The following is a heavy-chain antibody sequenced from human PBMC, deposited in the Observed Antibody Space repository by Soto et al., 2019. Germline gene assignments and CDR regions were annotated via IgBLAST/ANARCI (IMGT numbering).Heavy chain of an antibody. V-gene: IGHV4-39*01. D-gene: IGHD3-3*01. CDR1: GGSISSSSYY. Sequence: SETLSLTCTVSGGSISSSSYYWGWIRQPPGKGLEWIGSFYYSGSTYYSPSLKSRVTISVDTSKNQFSLKLSSVTAADTAVYYCARPQNYDFWSGYQTYNWFDPWGQGTLVTVSS. CDR2: FYYSGST. J-gene: IGHJ5*02. CDR3: ARPQNYDFWSGYQTYNWFDP.